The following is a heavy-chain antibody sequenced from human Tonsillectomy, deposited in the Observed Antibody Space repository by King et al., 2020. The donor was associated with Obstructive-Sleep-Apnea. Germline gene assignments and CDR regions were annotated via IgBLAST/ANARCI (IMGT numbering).Heavy chain of an antibody. CDR3: ARRSTKCYRCFDY. D-gene: IGHD2-2*01. Sequence: VQLVESGAEVKKPGASVKVSCKASVYTFTNYDINWVRQATGQGPEWMGWMNPNSGNTVYAQRFQDRVTMTTNTSISTAYMELSSLKSEDTAVYYCARRSTKCYRCFDYWGQGTLVTVSS. V-gene: IGHV1-8*01. J-gene: IGHJ4*02. CDR2: MNPNSGNT. CDR1: VYTFTNYD.